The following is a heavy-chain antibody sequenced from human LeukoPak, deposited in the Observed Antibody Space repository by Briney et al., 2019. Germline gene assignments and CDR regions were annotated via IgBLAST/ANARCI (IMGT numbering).Heavy chain of an antibody. CDR1: GGSISSSSYY. V-gene: IGHV4-39*07. D-gene: IGHD6-13*01. Sequence: SETLSLTCTVSGGSISSSSYYWGWIRQPPGKGLEWIGSIYYSGSTYYNPSLKSRVTISVDTSKNQFSLKLSSVTAADTAVYYCARGGYSSSWYSGNWFDPWGQGTLVTVSS. CDR2: IYYSGST. J-gene: IGHJ5*02. CDR3: ARGGYSSSWYSGNWFDP.